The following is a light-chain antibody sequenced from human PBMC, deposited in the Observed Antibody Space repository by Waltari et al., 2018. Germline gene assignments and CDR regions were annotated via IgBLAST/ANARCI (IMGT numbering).Light chain of an antibody. CDR1: QSVFFTSNNKSY. CDR3: QQYYGIPLT. CDR2: WAS. V-gene: IGKV4-1*01. Sequence: DIVMTQYPDSLAVSLGERATINCKSSQSVFFTSNNKSYLAWYQQKPRQPPKLLSSWASTRESGVPDRFSCSGSGTHFTLTISSLQSEDVAVYSCQQYYGIPLTFGGGTKVEIK. J-gene: IGKJ4*01.